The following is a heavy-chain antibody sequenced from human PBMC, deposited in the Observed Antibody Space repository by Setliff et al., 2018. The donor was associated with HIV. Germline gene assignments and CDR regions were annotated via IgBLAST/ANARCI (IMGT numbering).Heavy chain of an antibody. CDR1: GGFSIANTFA. J-gene: IGHJ4*02. CDR3: ARGPPFAY. CDR2: VSYSGAT. V-gene: IGHV4-61*01. Sequence: SETLSLTCSVSGGFSIANTFASTWIRQSPGKGLEYIGDVSYSGATMYTNYNPSLESRVTVSEDTSRHQFSLKLTSVTADDTGIYYCARGPPFAYWGQGLLVTVSS.